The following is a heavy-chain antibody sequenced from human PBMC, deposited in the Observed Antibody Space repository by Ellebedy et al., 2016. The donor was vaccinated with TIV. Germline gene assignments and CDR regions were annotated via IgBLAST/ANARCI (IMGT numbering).Heavy chain of an antibody. J-gene: IGHJ4*02. D-gene: IGHD3-22*01. CDR1: GGSISSSSYY. CDR3: ARAGDYYDSSGYLDY. V-gene: IGHV4-39*07. CDR2: IYYSGST. Sequence: SETLSLXCTVSGGSISSSSYYWGWIRQPPGKGLEWIGSIYYSGSTYYNPSLKSRVTISVDTSKNQFSLKLSSVTAADTAVYYCARAGDYYDSSGYLDYWGQGTLVTVSS.